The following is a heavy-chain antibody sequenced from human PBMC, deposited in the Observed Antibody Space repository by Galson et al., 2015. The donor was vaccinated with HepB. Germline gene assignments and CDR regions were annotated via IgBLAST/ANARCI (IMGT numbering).Heavy chain of an antibody. V-gene: IGHV1-2*04. CDR3: ARASSGFYWYFDL. CDR1: ACTFTGHF. D-gene: IGHD5-12*01. CDR2: INHNSGGT. Sequence: PVGVSCKAQACTFTGHFWHWVREAPGQGLEWMGWINHNSGGTDYAQKFQGWVTMTRDTSIRTAYMELSRLRSDETAVYYCARASSGFYWYFDLWGRGALVTVSS. J-gene: IGHJ2*01.